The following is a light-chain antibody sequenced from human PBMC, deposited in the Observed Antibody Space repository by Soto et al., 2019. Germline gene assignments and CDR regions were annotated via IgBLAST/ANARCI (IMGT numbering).Light chain of an antibody. J-gene: IGKJ2*01. CDR3: QQYNTFTT. CDR1: QSISNY. CDR2: DAS. V-gene: IGKV1-5*01. Sequence: DIQMTQSPSTLSASVGDRVSITCRASQSISNYLAWYQQKPGKAPNVVIYDASSLESGVPSRFSGTGSGTEFTLTISTLQPDDFATYYCQQYNTFTTLGQGTKLEIK.